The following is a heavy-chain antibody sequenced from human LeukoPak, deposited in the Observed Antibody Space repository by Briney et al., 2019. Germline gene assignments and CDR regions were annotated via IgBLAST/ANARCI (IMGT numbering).Heavy chain of an antibody. J-gene: IGHJ4*02. Sequence: GGSLRLSCTASGFTFSSYTMNWVRQAPGKGLEWVSVIYSGGSTYYADSVKGRFTISRDNSKNTLYLQMNSLRAEDTAVYYCASSLRGYSDYWSQGTLVTVSS. CDR1: GFTFSSYT. CDR3: ASSLRGYSDY. CDR2: IYSGGST. V-gene: IGHV3-53*01. D-gene: IGHD5-18*01.